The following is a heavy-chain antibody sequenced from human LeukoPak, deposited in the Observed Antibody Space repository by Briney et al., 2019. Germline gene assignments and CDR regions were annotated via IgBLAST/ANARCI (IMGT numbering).Heavy chain of an antibody. D-gene: IGHD6-6*01. Sequence: PSETLSLTCAVYGGSFSGYYWSWIRQPPGKGLEWIGEINHSGSTNYNPSLKSRVTISVDTSKNQFSLELSSVTAADTAVYYCARVYSSSSKTHYYYYMDVWGKGTTVTVSS. CDR3: ARVYSSSSKTHYYYYMDV. V-gene: IGHV4-34*01. J-gene: IGHJ6*03. CDR1: GGSFSGYY. CDR2: INHSGST.